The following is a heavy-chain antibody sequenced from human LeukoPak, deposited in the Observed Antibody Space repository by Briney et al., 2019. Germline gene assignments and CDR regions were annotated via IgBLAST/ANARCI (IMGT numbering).Heavy chain of an antibody. CDR2: IIPIFGTA. V-gene: IGHV1-69*05. Sequence: SVKVSCKASGGTLSSYAISWVRQAPGQGLEWMGRIIPIFGTANYAQKFQGRVTITTDESTSTAYMELSSLRSEDTAVYYCAREGDTAMAYRAAAFDIWGQGTMVTVSS. CDR1: GGTLSSYA. CDR3: AREGDTAMAYRAAAFDI. J-gene: IGHJ3*02. D-gene: IGHD5-18*01.